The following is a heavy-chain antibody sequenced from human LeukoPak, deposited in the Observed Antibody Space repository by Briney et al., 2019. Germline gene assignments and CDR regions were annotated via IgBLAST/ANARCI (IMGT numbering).Heavy chain of an antibody. Sequence: SETLSLTCTVSGGSISTYYWSWIRQPPGKGLEWIGYIYYSGSTNYNPSLKSRVTISIDTSKKQFSLRLSSVTAADTAVYYCARASCSGGTCPRGWYFDYWGQGTLVTVSS. CDR2: IYYSGST. V-gene: IGHV4-59*01. J-gene: IGHJ4*02. CDR1: GGSISTYY. D-gene: IGHD2-15*01. CDR3: ARASCSGGTCPRGWYFDY.